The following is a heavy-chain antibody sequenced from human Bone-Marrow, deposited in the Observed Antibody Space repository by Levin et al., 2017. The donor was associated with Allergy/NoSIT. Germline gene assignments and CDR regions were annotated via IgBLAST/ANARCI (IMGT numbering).Heavy chain of an antibody. CDR3: ARGFFMAVVNQLPKPGGDWFDP. Sequence: GGSLRLSCKASGYTFTSYDINWVRQATGQGLEWMGWMNPNSGNTGYAQKFQGRVTMTRNTSISTAYMELSSLRSEDTAVYYCARGFFMAVVNQLPKPGGDWFDPWGQGTLVTVSS. J-gene: IGHJ5*02. D-gene: IGHD2-2*01. CDR1: GYTFTSYD. CDR2: MNPNSGNT. V-gene: IGHV1-8*01.